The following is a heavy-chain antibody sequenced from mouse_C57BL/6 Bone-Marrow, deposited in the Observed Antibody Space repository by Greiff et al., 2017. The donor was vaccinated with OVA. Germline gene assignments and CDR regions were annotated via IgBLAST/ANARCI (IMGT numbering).Heavy chain of an antibody. V-gene: IGHV5-6*02. CDR3: ARGYYYGSSPHWYFDV. Sequence: EVKLVESGGDLVKPGGSLKLSCAASGFTFSSYGMSWVRQTPDKRLEWVATISSGGSYTYYPDSVKGRFTISRDNAKNTLYLQMSSLKSEDTAMYYCARGYYYGSSPHWYFDVWGTGTTVTVSS. CDR1: GFTFSSYG. D-gene: IGHD1-1*01. CDR2: ISSGGSYT. J-gene: IGHJ1*03.